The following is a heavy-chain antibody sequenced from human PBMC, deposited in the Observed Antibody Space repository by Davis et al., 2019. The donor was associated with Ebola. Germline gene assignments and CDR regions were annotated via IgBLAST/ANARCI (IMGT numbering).Heavy chain of an antibody. D-gene: IGHD3-3*01. CDR3: AKDIRARAFGVVLDV. J-gene: IGHJ6*04. V-gene: IGHV3-23*01. CDR1: VITFSSYA. CDR2: ISGSGGNT. Sequence: PGGSLRLSCTDSVITFSSYAMTWVRQAPGKGLEWVSAISGSGGNTYYADSVKGRFTISRDNSKKTMYLQMNSLRAEDTAVYYCAKDIRARAFGVVLDVWGKGTTVTVSS.